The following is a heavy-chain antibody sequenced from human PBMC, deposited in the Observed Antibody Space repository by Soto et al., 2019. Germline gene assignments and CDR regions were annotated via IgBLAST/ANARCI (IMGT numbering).Heavy chain of an antibody. CDR2: IYYSGST. D-gene: IGHD3-10*01. V-gene: IGHV4-59*08. Sequence: SETLSLTCTVSGGSISSYYWSWIRQPPGKGLEWIGYIYYSGSTNYNPSLKSRVTISVDTSKNQFSLKLSSVTAADTAVYYCARHVSGSGSYYPYYYYYMDVWGKGTTVTVSS. J-gene: IGHJ6*03. CDR3: ARHVSGSGSYYPYYYYYMDV. CDR1: GGSISSYY.